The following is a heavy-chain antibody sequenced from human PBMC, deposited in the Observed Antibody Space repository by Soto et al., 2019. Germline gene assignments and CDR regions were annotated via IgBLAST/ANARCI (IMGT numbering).Heavy chain of an antibody. CDR3: ARGGYCSSTSCYIVTWFDP. CDR1: GGSISSYY. J-gene: IGHJ5*02. V-gene: IGHV4-59*12. CDR2: IYYSGST. Sequence: SGTLSLTCTVSGGSISSYYWSWVRQPPGKGLEWIGYIYYSGSTNYNPSLKSRVTISVDTSKNQFSLKLSSVTAADTAVYYCARGGYCSSTSCYIVTWFDPWGQGTLVTGSS. D-gene: IGHD2-2*02.